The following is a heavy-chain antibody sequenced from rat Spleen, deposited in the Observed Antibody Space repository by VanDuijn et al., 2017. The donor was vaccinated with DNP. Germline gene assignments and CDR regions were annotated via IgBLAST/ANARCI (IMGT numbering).Heavy chain of an antibody. CDR3: ARGYDGYDY. CDR2: ISSDGRDT. CDR1: RITFSDHN. D-gene: IGHD1-12*03. J-gene: IGHJ2*01. Sequence: EVQLVESGGGLVQPGRSLKLSCEVSRITFSDHNMAWVRQAPKKSLEWVATISSDGRDTYYRDSVKGRFSISRDNAKNTQYLQMDSLRSEDTATYYCARGYDGYDYWGQGVMVTVSS. V-gene: IGHV5-7*01.